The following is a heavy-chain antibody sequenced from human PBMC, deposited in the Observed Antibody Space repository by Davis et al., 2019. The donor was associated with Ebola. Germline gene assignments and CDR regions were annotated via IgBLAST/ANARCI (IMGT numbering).Heavy chain of an antibody. V-gene: IGHV4-61*08. D-gene: IGHD5-18*01. CDR3: AREPMTRGYSYGGTDY. Sequence: PSETLSLTCTVSGGSISSGDYYWSWIRQPPGKGLEWIGYIYYSGSTNYNPSLKSRVTISVDTSKNQFSLKLSSVTAADTAVYYCAREPMTRGYSYGGTDYWGQGTLVTVSS. CDR1: GGSISSGDYY. J-gene: IGHJ4*02. CDR2: IYYSGST.